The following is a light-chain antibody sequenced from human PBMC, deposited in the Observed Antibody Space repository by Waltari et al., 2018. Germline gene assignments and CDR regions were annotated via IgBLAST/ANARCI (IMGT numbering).Light chain of an antibody. CDR1: QGISIY. V-gene: IGKV1D-8*01. J-gene: IGKJ1*01. CDR3: QQYYSFPPT. Sequence: VIWLTQSPSLLSASTGDRVTISCRMSQGISIYLAWYKQKPGKAPAILLYDESTLQSWVPSRFSGSGSGTDFTLTISCLQSEDFATYYCQQYYSFPPTFGQGTKVEIK. CDR2: DES.